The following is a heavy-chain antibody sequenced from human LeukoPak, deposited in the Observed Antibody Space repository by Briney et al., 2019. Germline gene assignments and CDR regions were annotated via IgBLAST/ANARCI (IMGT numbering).Heavy chain of an antibody. J-gene: IGHJ3*02. D-gene: IGHD3-22*01. CDR3: ARPPGTYDSSARDDAFDI. V-gene: IGHV1-18*01. CDR1: GYTFTSYD. Sequence: ASVKVSCTASGYTFTSYDINWVRQAPGQGLEWMGWIIPYNGDTNYGQKFQGRVTMTADTSTSTAYMELRSLRSDDTAIYYCARPPGTYDSSARDDAFDIWGQGTMVTVSS. CDR2: IIPYNGDT.